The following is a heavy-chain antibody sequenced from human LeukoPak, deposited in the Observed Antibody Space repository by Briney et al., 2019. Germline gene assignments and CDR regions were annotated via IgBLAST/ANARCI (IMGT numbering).Heavy chain of an antibody. CDR1: GYTFTSYG. J-gene: IGHJ3*02. CDR2: ISAYNGNT. V-gene: IGHV1-18*01. D-gene: IGHD3-9*01. CDR3: ARHRPYYDILTGFDAFDI. Sequence: ASVKVSCKASGYTFTSYGISWVRQAPGQGLEWMGWISAYNGNTNYAQKLQGRVTMTTDTSTSTAYMELRSLRSDDTAVYYCARHRPYYDILTGFDAFDIWGQGTMVTVSS.